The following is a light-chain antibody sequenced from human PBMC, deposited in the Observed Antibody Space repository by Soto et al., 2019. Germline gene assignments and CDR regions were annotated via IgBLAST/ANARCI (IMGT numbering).Light chain of an antibody. Sequence: DIQMTQSPSCLSASVGYIFTITFRASQTISNWLAWYQQKPGKAPKVLIYDASTLDGGVPSRFSGRRSGTDFTLTISRLEPEDFAVYYCQQYGSPTWTFGQGTKVDI. CDR3: QQYGSPTWT. J-gene: IGKJ1*01. CDR1: QTISNW. CDR2: DAS. V-gene: IGKV1-5*01.